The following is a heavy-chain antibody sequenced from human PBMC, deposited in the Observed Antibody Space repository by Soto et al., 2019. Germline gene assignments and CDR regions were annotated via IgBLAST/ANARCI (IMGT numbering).Heavy chain of an antibody. CDR1: GFTFSSYG. CDR3: AKERETTPDYYYYGMDV. Sequence: PGGSLRLSCAASGFTFSSYGMHWVRQAPGKGLEWVAVISYDGSNKYYADSVKGRFTISRDNSKNTLYLQMNSLRAEDTAVYYCAKERETTPDYYYYGMDVWGQGTTVTVSS. J-gene: IGHJ6*02. CDR2: ISYDGSNK. V-gene: IGHV3-30*18. D-gene: IGHD2-15*01.